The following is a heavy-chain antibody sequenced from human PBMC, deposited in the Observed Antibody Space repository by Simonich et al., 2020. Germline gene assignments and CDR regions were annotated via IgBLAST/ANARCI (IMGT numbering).Heavy chain of an antibody. CDR1: GYTFTGYY. CDR3: ARGPGIYYYYGMDV. Sequence: GAEVKKPGASVKVSCKASGYTFTGYYMHWVRQAPGQGLVWMGRINPNSGGTNYAQKFQGRVTMTRDTSISTAYMELSRLRSDDTAVDYCARGPGIYYYYGMDVWGQGTTVTVSS. D-gene: IGHD3-10*01. CDR2: INPNSGGT. J-gene: IGHJ6*02. V-gene: IGHV1-2*06.